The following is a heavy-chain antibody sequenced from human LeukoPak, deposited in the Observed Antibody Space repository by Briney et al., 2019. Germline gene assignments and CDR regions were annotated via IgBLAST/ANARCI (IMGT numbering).Heavy chain of an antibody. CDR1: GYSFSSYG. D-gene: IGHD6-19*01. CDR2: ISAVNRNT. CDR3: ARDVTVADT. V-gene: IGHV1-18*01. J-gene: IGHJ4*02. Sequence: APVKVSCKASGYSFSSYGITWVRQAPGQGLEWMGWISAVNRNTKYAQMLQGRVTMTTDTSTSTAYMELRSLRSDDTAVYYCARDVTVADTWGQGTLVTVSS.